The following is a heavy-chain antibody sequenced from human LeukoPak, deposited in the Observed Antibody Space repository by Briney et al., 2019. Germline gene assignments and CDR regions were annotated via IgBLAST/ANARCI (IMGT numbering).Heavy chain of an antibody. CDR3: AGGPIAVAAIRIPARGYVMGV. V-gene: IGHV4-59*01. J-gene: IGHJ6*02. CDR1: GGSISSYY. CDR2: IYYGGST. D-gene: IGHD6-19*01. Sequence: SETLSLTCTVSGGSISSYYWSWIRQPPGKGLEWIGYIYYGGSTNYNPSLKSRVTISLHTSKNQFSLKLSSVTAADTAVYFCAGGPIAVAAIRIPARGYVMGVWGQGTTVTVSS.